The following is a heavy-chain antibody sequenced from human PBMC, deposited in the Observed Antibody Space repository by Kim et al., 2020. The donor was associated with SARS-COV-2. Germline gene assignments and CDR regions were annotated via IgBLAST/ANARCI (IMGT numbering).Heavy chain of an antibody. V-gene: IGHV4-61*01. Sequence: SETLSLTCTVSGGSVSSGSYYWSWIRQPPGKGLEWIGYIYYSGSTNYNPSLKSRVTISVDTSKNQFSLKLSSVTAADTAVYYCARDIVVVPAAANYYYYGMDVWGQGTTVTFSS. J-gene: IGHJ6*02. D-gene: IGHD2-2*01. CDR3: ARDIVVVPAAANYYYYGMDV. CDR2: IYYSGST. CDR1: GGSVSSGSYY.